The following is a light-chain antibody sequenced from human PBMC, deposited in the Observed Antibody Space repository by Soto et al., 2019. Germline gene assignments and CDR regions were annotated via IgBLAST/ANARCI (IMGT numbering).Light chain of an antibody. CDR1: QSLLQTNGYTY. Sequence: DIVMTQSPLSLPVTPGEPASISCRSSQSLLQTNGYTYLDWYLQKPGQSPQLLIYLTSIRASGVPDRFSRSGSGTEFTLKISKVEAEDVGVYYCMQSLQTPPWTFGPGTKVDIK. J-gene: IGKJ1*01. CDR2: LTS. V-gene: IGKV2-28*01. CDR3: MQSLQTPPWT.